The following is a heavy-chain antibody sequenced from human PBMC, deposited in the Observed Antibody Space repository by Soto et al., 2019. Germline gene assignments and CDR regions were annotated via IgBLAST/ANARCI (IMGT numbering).Heavy chain of an antibody. V-gene: IGHV3-15*01. D-gene: IGHD3-10*01. Sequence: GGSLRLSCAASGFTFSNAWMSWVRQAPGKGLEWVGRIKSKTDGGTTDYAAPVKGRFTISRDDSKNTLYLQMNSLKTEDTAVYYCTTDPPGGLLWFGEFPRTPHDAFDIWGQGTMVTVSS. J-gene: IGHJ3*02. CDR2: IKSKTDGGTT. CDR3: TTDPPGGLLWFGEFPRTPHDAFDI. CDR1: GFTFSNAW.